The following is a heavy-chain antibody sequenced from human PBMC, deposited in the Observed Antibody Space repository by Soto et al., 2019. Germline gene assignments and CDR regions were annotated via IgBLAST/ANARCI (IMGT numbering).Heavy chain of an antibody. CDR3: AKDSTGRHGMDV. CDR2: ITDTGGDA. J-gene: IGHJ6*02. CDR1: GLTFGSRA. V-gene: IGHV3-23*01. D-gene: IGHD4-17*01. Sequence: QTGGSLRLSCVASGLTFGSRAMSWVRQSPGEGLEWVSTITDTGGDAKYADSVRGRFAISRDNSKNTLYLQMNSLRAEDTAVYYCAKDSTGRHGMDVWGQGTTVTVSS.